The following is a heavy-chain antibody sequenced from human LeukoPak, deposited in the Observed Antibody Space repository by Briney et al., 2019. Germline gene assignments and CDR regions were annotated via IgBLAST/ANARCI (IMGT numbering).Heavy chain of an antibody. CDR2: IWSDGTNQ. V-gene: IGHV3-33*06. CDR1: RFPFGHYA. CDR3: AKDAQRGFDYSNSLEN. J-gene: IGHJ4*02. D-gene: IGHD4-11*01. Sequence: GKSLTLSCVASQFRFPFGHYAMHWVRQARGKGLEWVAVIWSDGTNQYYADSVKGRFTISRDNSKKTVYLQMNSLRAEDTAVYFCAKDAQRGFDYSNSLENWGQGTLVTVSS.